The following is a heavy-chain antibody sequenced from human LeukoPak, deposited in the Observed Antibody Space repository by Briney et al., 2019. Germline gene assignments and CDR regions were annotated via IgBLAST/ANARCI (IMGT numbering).Heavy chain of an antibody. CDR1: GGSISSYC. V-gene: IGHV4-4*09. D-gene: IGHD2-21*01. CDR2: MFTSGST. J-gene: IGHJ5*02. Sequence: SETLSLTCTVSGGSISSYCWSCVRQPPGKGLEWIGYMFTSGSTDYNPSLKSRVTMSVDTSKNQLSMELRFLTAADTAVYYCATSHDVKTAPYDLWGQGTLVTVSS. CDR3: ATSHDVKTAPYDL.